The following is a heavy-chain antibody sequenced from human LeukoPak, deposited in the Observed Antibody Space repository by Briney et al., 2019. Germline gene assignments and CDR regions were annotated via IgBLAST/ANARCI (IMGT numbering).Heavy chain of an antibody. J-gene: IGHJ4*02. CDR1: GFTFRSYW. CDR2: IKQDGSEK. V-gene: IGHV3-7*01. Sequence: PGGSLRLSCAASGFTFRSYWMTWVRQAPGKGLEWVANIKQDGSEKHYVDSVKGRFTISRDNAKNTLYLQMNSLRAEDTAVYYCALTRRRQWLTNFDYWGQGTLVTVSS. CDR3: ALTRRRQWLTNFDY. D-gene: IGHD6-19*01.